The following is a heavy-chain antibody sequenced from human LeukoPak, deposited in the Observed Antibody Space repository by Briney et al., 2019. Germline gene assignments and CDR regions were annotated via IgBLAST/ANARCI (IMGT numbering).Heavy chain of an antibody. CDR1: GFTFSSHW. D-gene: IGHD2-2*02. J-gene: IGHJ4*02. V-gene: IGHV3-74*01. CDR2: INKDGRTT. CDR3: ARGGGYTDY. Sequence: GGSLRLSCAASGFTFSSHWMHWVRQVPGKGLVWVSRINKDGRTTNYADSVKGRFTISRDDAKNTLYLQMNSLRAEDTAVYYCARGGGYTDYWGQGTLVTVSS.